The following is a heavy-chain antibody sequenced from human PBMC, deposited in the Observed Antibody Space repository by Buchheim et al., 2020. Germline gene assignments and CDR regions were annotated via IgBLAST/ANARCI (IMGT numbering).Heavy chain of an antibody. V-gene: IGHV3-48*01. J-gene: IGHJ4*02. CDR2: ISSSSSTI. Sequence: EVPLVESGGGLVQPGGSLRLSCAASGFTFSSYSMNWVRQAPGKGLEWVSYISSSSSTIYYADSVKGRFTISRDNAQNSLYLQMNRLRAEDTAVYYCARDRNTEYYDSSGLDYWGQGTL. D-gene: IGHD3-22*01. CDR1: GFTFSSYS. CDR3: ARDRNTEYYDSSGLDY.